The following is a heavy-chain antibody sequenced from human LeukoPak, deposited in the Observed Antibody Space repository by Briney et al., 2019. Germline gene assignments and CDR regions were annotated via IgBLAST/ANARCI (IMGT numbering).Heavy chain of an antibody. J-gene: IGHJ4*02. V-gene: IGHV3-21*01. CDR2: ISSSSSYI. D-gene: IGHD3-22*01. CDR3: ARAEYVYYYDS. CDR1: GFTFSSYS. Sequence: GGSLRLSCAASGFTFSSYSMNWVRQAPGKGLEWVSSISSSSSYIYYADSVKGRFTISRDNARNSLYLQMNSLRAEDTAAYYCARAEYVYYYDSWGQGTLVTVSS.